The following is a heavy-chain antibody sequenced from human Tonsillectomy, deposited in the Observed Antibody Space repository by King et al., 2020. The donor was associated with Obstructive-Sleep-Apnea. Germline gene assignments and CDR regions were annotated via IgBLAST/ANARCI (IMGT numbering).Heavy chain of an antibody. V-gene: IGHV4-59*01. CDR1: GGSISTYY. CDR3: ARSPYGSGIIDYFDP. D-gene: IGHD3-10*01. Sequence: VQLQESGPGLVKPSETLSLTCTVSGGSISTYYWSWLRQPPGKRLELIGYIYYSGSSNYNPSLKRRVSISVDTSKNQFSLQLTSLTAADTAVYYCARSPYGSGIIDYFDPWGQGTLVTVSS. J-gene: IGHJ5*02. CDR2: IYYSGSS.